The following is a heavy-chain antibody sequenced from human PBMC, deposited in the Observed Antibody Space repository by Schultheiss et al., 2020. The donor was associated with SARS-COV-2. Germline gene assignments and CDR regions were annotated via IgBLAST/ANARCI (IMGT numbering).Heavy chain of an antibody. CDR1: GGSISSYY. Sequence: SETLSLTCTVSGGSISSYYWSWIRQPPGKGLEWIGYIYYSGSTYYNPSLKSRVTISVDTSKNQFSLKLSSVTAADTAVYYCARVAWDGYNYGYFDLWGRGTLVTVSS. CDR2: IYYSGST. CDR3: ARVAWDGYNYGYFDL. J-gene: IGHJ2*01. D-gene: IGHD5-24*01. V-gene: IGHV4-59*01.